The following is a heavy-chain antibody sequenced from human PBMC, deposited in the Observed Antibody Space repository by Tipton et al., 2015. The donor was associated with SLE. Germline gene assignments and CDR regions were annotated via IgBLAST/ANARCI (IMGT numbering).Heavy chain of an antibody. V-gene: IGHV3-11*01. CDR3: AKGGTGKFDY. CDR1: GFTFSNYY. CDR2: ISSSDNSI. Sequence: SLRLSCAASGFTFSNYYMSWIRQAPGKGLEWVSYISSSDNSIYYADSVKGRFTISRDNSKNMLYLQMNSLRVEDTAVYYCAKGGTGKFDYWGQGTLVTVSS. D-gene: IGHD7-27*01. J-gene: IGHJ4*02.